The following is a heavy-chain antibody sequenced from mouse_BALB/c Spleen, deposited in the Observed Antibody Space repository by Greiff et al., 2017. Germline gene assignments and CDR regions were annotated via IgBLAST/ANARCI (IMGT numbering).Heavy chain of an antibody. Sequence: EVKLMESGGGLVQPGGSLRLSCATSGFTFTDYYMSWVRQPPGKALEWLGFIRNKANGYTTEYSVSVKGRFTISRDNSQSILYLQMNTLRAEDSATYYCARDYYGSSSFAYWGQGTLVTVSA. J-gene: IGHJ3*01. CDR2: IRNKANGYTT. V-gene: IGHV7-3*02. CDR1: GFTFTDYY. D-gene: IGHD1-1*01. CDR3: ARDYYGSSSFAY.